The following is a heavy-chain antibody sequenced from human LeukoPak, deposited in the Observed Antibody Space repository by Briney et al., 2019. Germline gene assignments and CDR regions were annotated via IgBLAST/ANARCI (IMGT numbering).Heavy chain of an antibody. CDR2: INAGNGNT. Sequence: ASVKVSCKASGYTFTSYAMHWVRQAPGQRLEWMGWINAGNGNTKYSQKFQGRVTITRDTSASTAYMELSSLRSEGTAVYYCAREGYSSSWFRWDYYGMDVWGQGTTVTVSS. D-gene: IGHD6-13*01. CDR3: AREGYSSSWFRWDYYGMDV. V-gene: IGHV1-3*01. J-gene: IGHJ6*02. CDR1: GYTFTSYA.